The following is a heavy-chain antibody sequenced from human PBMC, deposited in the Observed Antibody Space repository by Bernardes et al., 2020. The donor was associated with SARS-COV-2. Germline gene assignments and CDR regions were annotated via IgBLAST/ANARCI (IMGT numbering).Heavy chain of an antibody. Sequence: SETLSLTCTVSGFSISSYYLSWIRQPAGKGLEWIWRIYSSGGTNYNPSLKSRVTMSVDTSKNQFSLKLNSVTAEDTAVYYCARRVIDTSSSFVYYYYYGMDVWSQGTTVTISS. V-gene: IGHV4-4*07. J-gene: IGHJ6*02. CDR1: GFSISSYY. CDR2: IYSSGGT. D-gene: IGHD6-6*01. CDR3: ARRVIDTSSSFVYYYYYGMDV.